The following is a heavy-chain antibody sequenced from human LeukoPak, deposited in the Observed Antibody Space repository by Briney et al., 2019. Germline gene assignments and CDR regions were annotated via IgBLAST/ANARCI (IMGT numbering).Heavy chain of an antibody. V-gene: IGHV3-23*01. Sequence: GGSMRLSCAASGVTFSSYSMNWVRQAPGKGLEWVSALSGGGDSTYYADSVKGRFTISRDNSKNTLYLQMNSLRAEDTAVYYCTERPFSGYFDYWGQGTLVTVSS. J-gene: IGHJ4*02. D-gene: IGHD6-25*01. CDR2: LSGGGDST. CDR3: TERPFSGYFDY. CDR1: GVTFSSYS.